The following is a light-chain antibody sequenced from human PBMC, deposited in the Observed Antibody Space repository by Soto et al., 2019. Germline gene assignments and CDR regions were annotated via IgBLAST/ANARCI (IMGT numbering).Light chain of an antibody. J-gene: IGLJ1*01. V-gene: IGLV2-14*01. CDR2: EVT. Sequence: QSSLTQPASVSGSAGQSITIACAGTGSDVGGYDYVSWYQHHPGKAPKVMIYEVTNRPSGVSNRFSGSKSGNTASLTISGLLAEDEADYYCSSYTSSSTYVLGTGTKV. CDR3: SSYTSSSTYV. CDR1: GSDVGGYDY.